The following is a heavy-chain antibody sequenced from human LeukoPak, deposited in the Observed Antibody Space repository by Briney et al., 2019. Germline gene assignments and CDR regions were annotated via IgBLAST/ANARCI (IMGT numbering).Heavy chain of an antibody. J-gene: IGHJ5*02. D-gene: IGHD6-13*01. Sequence: SETLSLTCTVSGGSISSYYWSWIRQPAGKGLEWIGRIYTSGSTNYNPSLKSRVTMSVDTSKNQFSLKLSSVTAADTAVYYCARDNEGGVIAAAYNWFDPWGQGTLVTVSS. CDR3: ARDNEGGVIAAAYNWFDP. CDR1: GGSISSYY. CDR2: IYTSGST. V-gene: IGHV4-4*07.